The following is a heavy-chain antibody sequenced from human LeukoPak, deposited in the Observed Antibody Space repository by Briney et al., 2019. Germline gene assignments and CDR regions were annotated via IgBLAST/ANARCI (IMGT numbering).Heavy chain of an antibody. CDR2: IYHSGST. J-gene: IGHJ5*02. V-gene: IGHV4-30-2*01. Sequence: SETLSLTCAVSGGSISSGGYSWSWIRQPPGKGLEWIGYIYHSGSTYYNPSLKSRVTISVDRSKNQFSLKLSSVTAADTAVYYCARGGPIVVVPAARGDWFDPWGQGTLVTVSS. CDR3: ARGGPIVVVPAARGDWFDP. D-gene: IGHD2-2*01. CDR1: GGSISSGGYS.